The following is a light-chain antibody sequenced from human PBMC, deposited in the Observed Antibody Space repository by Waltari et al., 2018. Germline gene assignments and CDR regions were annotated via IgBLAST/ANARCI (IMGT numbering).Light chain of an antibody. Sequence: TCRASQCINNDLAGFQQKPGKAPKSLIYDASSLQSGVSSNVSGSGSGTDFTLTISSLQPEDIATYYCQQYNNYPPTFGGGTKVEIK. J-gene: IGKJ4*01. V-gene: IGKV1-16*02. CDR1: QCINND. CDR2: DAS. CDR3: QQYNNYPPT.